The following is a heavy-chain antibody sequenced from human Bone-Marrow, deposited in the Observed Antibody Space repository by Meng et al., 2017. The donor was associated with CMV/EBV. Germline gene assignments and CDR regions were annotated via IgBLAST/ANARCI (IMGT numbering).Heavy chain of an antibody. D-gene: IGHD3-3*01. CDR3: ARVRFLEWLWRPCYFVY. J-gene: IGHJ4*02. CDR1: GGSISSGDYY. Sequence: SETLSLTCTVSGGSISSGDYYWSWIRQPPGKGLEWIGYIYYSGSTYYNPSLKSRVTISVDTSKNQFSLKLSSVTAADTAVYYCARVRFLEWLWRPCYFVYWGQGTLVTVSS. V-gene: IGHV4-30-4*08. CDR2: IYYSGST.